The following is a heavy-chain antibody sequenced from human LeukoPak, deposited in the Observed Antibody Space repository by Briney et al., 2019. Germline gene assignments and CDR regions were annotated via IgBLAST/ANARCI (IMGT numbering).Heavy chain of an antibody. V-gene: IGHV7-4-1*02. CDR2: INTNTGNP. D-gene: IGHD1-7*01. J-gene: IGHJ4*02. Sequence: ASVKVSCKASGGTLSRYAISWVRQAPGQGLEWMGWINTNTGNPTYAQGFTGRFVFSLDTSVSTAYLQISSLKADDTAVYYCARRDWNYGVDYWGQGTLVTVSS. CDR3: ARRDWNYGVDY. CDR1: GGTLSRYA.